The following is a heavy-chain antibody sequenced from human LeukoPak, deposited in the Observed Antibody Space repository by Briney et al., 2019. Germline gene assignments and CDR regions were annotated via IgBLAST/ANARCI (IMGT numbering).Heavy chain of an antibody. CDR1: GGTFRSYA. CDR2: IIPILGIA. CDR3: ARLRMVRGVIGYFDY. V-gene: IGHV1-69*04. D-gene: IGHD3-10*01. Sequence: SVKVSCKASGGTFRSYAISWVRQAPGQGLEWMGRIIPILGIANYAQKFQGRVTITADISTSTAYMELSSLRSEDTAVYYCARLRMVRGVIGYFDYWGQRTLVTVSS. J-gene: IGHJ4*02.